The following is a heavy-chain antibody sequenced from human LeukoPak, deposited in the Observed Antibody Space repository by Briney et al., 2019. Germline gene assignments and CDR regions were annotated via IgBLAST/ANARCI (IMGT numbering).Heavy chain of an antibody. CDR1: GFTFSSYG. D-gene: IGHD3-22*01. J-gene: IGHJ4*02. CDR3: ARDPTAYYDSSGYYLNTIDY. Sequence: GGSLRLSCEASGFTFSSYGMHWVRQAPGKGLEWVAVIWYDGSYKYYADSVKGRFTISRDNSKNTLYLQMNSLRAEDTAVYYCARDPTAYYDSSGYYLNTIDYWGQGTLVTVSS. V-gene: IGHV3-33*08. CDR2: IWYDGSYK.